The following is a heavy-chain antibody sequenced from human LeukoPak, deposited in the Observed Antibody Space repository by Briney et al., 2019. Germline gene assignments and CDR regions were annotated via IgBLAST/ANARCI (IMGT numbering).Heavy chain of an antibody. V-gene: IGHV3-21*06. CDR1: GFTFNTYS. CDR3: ARGGVSVGGNFDY. D-gene: IGHD4-23*01. Sequence: KSGGSLRLSCEASGFTFNTYSMNWARQAPGKGPEWVSSIDSSGGYMFYADSVKGRFIISRDNAKDSLYLQMNSLRAEDTAVYYCARGGVSVGGNFDYWGQGTLVTVSS. CDR2: IDSSGGYM. J-gene: IGHJ4*02.